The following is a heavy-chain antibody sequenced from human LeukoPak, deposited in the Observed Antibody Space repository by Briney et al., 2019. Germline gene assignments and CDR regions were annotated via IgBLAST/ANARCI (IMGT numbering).Heavy chain of an antibody. CDR1: GGTFSSYA. Sequence: SVKVSCKASGGTFSSYAISWVRQAPGQGLEWMGGIIPIFGTANYAQKFQGRVTITAVESTSTAYMELSSLRSEDTAVYYCARDRRIVGATGDRDYYYYMDVWGKGTTVTVSS. D-gene: IGHD1-26*01. V-gene: IGHV1-69*13. CDR3: ARDRRIVGATGDRDYYYYMDV. CDR2: IIPIFGTA. J-gene: IGHJ6*03.